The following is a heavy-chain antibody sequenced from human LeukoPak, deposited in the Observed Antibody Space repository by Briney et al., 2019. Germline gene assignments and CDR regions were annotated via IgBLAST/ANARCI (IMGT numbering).Heavy chain of an antibody. CDR1: GGSISSGSYY. V-gene: IGHV4-61*01. CDR3: ARLRVVTTLADY. CDR2: IYYSGST. D-gene: IGHD2-21*02. J-gene: IGHJ4*02. Sequence: SETLSLTCTVSGGSISSGSYYWSWIRQPPGKGLEWIGYIYYSGSTNYNSSLKSRVTISVDTSKNQFSLKLSSVTAADTAVYYCARLRVVTTLADYWGQGTLVTVSS.